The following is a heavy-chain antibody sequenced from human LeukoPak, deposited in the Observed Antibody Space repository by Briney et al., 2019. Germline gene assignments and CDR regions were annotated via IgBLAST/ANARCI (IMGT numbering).Heavy chain of an antibody. V-gene: IGHV3-23*01. D-gene: IGHD6-19*01. CDR1: GFTFSSYA. CDR2: ISGSGGST. J-gene: IGHJ6*04. Sequence: PGGSLRLSCAASGFTFSSYAMSWVRQAPGKGLEWVSAISGSGGSTYYADSVKGRFTISRDNSQNTLYLQMNSLRAEDTAVYYCAKVGYSSGWSSGYYYYYGMDVWGKGTTVTVSS. CDR3: AKVGYSSGWSSGYYYYYGMDV.